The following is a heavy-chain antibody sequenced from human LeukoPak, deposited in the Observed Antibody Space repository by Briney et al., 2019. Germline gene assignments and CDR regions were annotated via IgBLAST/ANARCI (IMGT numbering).Heavy chain of an antibody. CDR3: ARGKSGSFRNWFDP. D-gene: IGHD1-26*01. CDR1: GYSISSGYY. Sequence: SETLSLTCAVSGYSISSGYYWGWIRQPPGKGLEWIGRIYHSGSTYYNPSLKSRVTISVDTSKNQLSLKLSSVTAADTAVYYCARGKSGSFRNWFDPWGQGTLVTVSS. J-gene: IGHJ5*02. V-gene: IGHV4-38-2*01. CDR2: IYHSGST.